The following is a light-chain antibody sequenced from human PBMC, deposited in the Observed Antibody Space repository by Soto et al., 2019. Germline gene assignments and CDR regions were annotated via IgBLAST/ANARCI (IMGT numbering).Light chain of an antibody. J-gene: IGKJ4*01. Sequence: DIQMTQSPSFLSASVGDRVTITCQASQDISKYLNWYQQRPGKAPNLLIYDASSLEAGVPSRFTGSGSGTDFTFTISSLQPEDIATYYCQQYDNPPVTFGGGTKVEIK. V-gene: IGKV1-33*01. CDR1: QDISKY. CDR3: QQYDNPPVT. CDR2: DAS.